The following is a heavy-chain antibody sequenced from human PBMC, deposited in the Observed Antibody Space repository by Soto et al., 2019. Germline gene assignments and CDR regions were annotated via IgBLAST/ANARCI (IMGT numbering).Heavy chain of an antibody. CDR3: ARDLYH. Sequence: PGGSLRLSCAASGFTFSSYGMHWVRQAPGKGLEWVAVIYSGGSTYYADSVKGRFTISRDNSKNTLYLQMNSLRAEDTAVYYCARDLYHWGQGTMVTVSS. CDR1: GFTFSSYG. V-gene: IGHV3-66*01. J-gene: IGHJ3*01. D-gene: IGHD2-2*01. CDR2: IYSGGST.